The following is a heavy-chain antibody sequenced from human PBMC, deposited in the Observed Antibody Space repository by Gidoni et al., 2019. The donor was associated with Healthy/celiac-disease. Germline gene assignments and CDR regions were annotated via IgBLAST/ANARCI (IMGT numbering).Heavy chain of an antibody. D-gene: IGHD6-19*01. V-gene: IGHV5-10-1*01. J-gene: IGHJ4*02. CDR1: GYSFTSYW. CDR3: ARHRIAVAGTAPFDY. Sequence: EVQLVQSGAEVKKPGESLRISCKGSGYSFTSYWISWVRQMPGKVLEWMGRIDPRDSYSNYSPSFQGHVTSSADKSISTAYLQWSSLKASDTAMYYCARHRIAVAGTAPFDYWGQGTLVTVSS. CDR2: IDPRDSYS.